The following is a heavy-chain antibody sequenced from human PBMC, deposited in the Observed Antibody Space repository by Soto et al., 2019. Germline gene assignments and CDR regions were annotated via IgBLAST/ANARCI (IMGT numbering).Heavy chain of an antibody. Sequence: QVQLVESGGGVVQPGRSLRLSCAASGFTFSSYGMHWIRQAPGKGLEWVAVISYDGSNKYYADSVKGRFTISRDNSKNTLYLQMNSLRAEDTAVYYCAKARGYGYCIRTSCYHFDYWGQGTLVTVSS. V-gene: IGHV3-30*18. CDR3: AKARGYGYCIRTSCYHFDY. J-gene: IGHJ4*02. CDR1: GFTFSSYG. CDR2: ISYDGSNK. D-gene: IGHD2-2*03.